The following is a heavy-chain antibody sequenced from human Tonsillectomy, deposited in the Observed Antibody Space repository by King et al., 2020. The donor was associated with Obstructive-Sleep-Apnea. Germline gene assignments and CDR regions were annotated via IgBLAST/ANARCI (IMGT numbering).Heavy chain of an antibody. J-gene: IGHJ6*02. Sequence: QLQESGPGLVKPSENQFLTCTVSWGAISSSSYYWGWFRQPPGKGLEWIGGSYYRGSTYYNPSLKSRVPISVDTSKNQCSLKLSSATAADTAVYYCARDETGTTNYYYGMDVWGQGTTVTVSS. D-gene: IGHD1-7*01. CDR1: WGAISSSSYY. CDR2: SYYRGST. CDR3: ARDETGTTNYYYGMDV. V-gene: IGHV4-39*07.